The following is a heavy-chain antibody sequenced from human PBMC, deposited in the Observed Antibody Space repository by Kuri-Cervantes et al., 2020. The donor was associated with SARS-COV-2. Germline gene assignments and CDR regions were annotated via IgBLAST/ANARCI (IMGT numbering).Heavy chain of an antibody. J-gene: IGHJ6*02. CDR2: ISSSSSTI. CDR3: ARGYCSSTSCPPYYYYGMDV. CDR1: GFTFSNAW. D-gene: IGHD2-2*01. Sequence: GESLKISCAASGFTFSNAWMSWVRQAPGKGLEWVSYISSSSSTIYYADSVKGRFTISRDNAKNSLYLQMNSLRDEDTAVYYCARGYCSSTSCPPYYYYGMDVWGQGTTVTVSS. V-gene: IGHV3-48*02.